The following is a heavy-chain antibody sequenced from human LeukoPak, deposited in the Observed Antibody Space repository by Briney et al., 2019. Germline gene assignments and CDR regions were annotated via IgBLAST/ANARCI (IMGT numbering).Heavy chain of an antibody. Sequence: PGRSLRLSCAAPGFTFSSYAMHWVRQAPGKGLEWVAVISYDGSNKYYADSVKGRFTISRDNSKNTLYLQMNSLRAEDTAVYYCARDRPRTGIAAAGNEDYWGQGTLVTVSS. J-gene: IGHJ4*02. CDR3: ARDRPRTGIAAAGNEDY. CDR1: GFTFSSYA. D-gene: IGHD6-13*01. V-gene: IGHV3-30*14. CDR2: ISYDGSNK.